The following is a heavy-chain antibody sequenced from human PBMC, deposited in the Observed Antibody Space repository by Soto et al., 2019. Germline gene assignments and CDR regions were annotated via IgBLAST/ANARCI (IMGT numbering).Heavy chain of an antibody. J-gene: IGHJ5*02. Sequence: GSLRLSCAASGFAFSGSAMYWVRQASGKGPEWVGRIRSKGHNYATEYAASVKGRFTISRDDSKNTAYLQMNSLQTEDTAVYYCTRDLFSYDYSGILWFDPWGQGTRVTVS. CDR1: GFAFSGSA. V-gene: IGHV3-73*01. D-gene: IGHD3-16*01. CDR2: IRSKGHNYAT. CDR3: TRDLFSYDYSGILWFDP.